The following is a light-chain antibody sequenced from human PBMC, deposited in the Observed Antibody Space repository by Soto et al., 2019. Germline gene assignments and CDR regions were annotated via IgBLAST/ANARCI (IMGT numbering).Light chain of an antibody. V-gene: IGLV2-11*01. J-gene: IGLJ1*01. CDR1: SSDVGGNNY. CDR2: DVN. CDR3: CSLAGSYV. Sequence: QAVVTQPRSVSGSPGQSVTISCTGTSSDVGGNNYVSWYQQHPGKAPKLMLYDVNQRPSGVPDRYSGSKSGNTASLTISGLQAEDEADYYCCSLAGSYVFGTGTKLTVL.